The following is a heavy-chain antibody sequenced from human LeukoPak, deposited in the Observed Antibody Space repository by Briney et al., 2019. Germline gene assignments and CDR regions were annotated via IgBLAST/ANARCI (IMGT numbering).Heavy chain of an antibody. V-gene: IGHV3-53*01. CDR1: GFIVSNNY. CDR3: ARGCYYERSGYCPFDY. CDR2: IYSGGGT. J-gene: IGHJ4*02. Sequence: GGSLRLSCAASGFIVSNNYMNWVRQAPGKGLEWVSIIYSGGGTYYADSVKGRFTISRDNSKNTLYLQMNSLRADDTAVYYCARGCYYERSGYCPFDYWGPGTLVTVSS. D-gene: IGHD3-22*01.